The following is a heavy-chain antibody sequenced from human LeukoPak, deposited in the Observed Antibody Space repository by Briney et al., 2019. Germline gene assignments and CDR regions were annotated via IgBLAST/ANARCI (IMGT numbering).Heavy chain of an antibody. CDR1: GFTFSSYA. CDR2: ISGSGGST. J-gene: IGHJ4*02. Sequence: PGGSLRLSCAASGFTFSSYAMSWVRQAPGKGLEWVSAISGSGGSTYYADSVKGRFTISRDNSKNTLYLQMNSLRAEDTAVYYCAKDLRDGYSYGYDSAFDYWGQGTLVTVSS. D-gene: IGHD5-18*01. CDR3: AKDLRDGYSYGYDSAFDY. V-gene: IGHV3-23*01.